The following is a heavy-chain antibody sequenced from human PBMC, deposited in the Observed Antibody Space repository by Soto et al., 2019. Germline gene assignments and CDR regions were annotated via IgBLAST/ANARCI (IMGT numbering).Heavy chain of an antibody. CDR1: GGTFSSYA. CDR2: IIPIFGTA. D-gene: IGHD3-3*01. Sequence: SVKVSCKASGGTFSSYAISWVRQAPGQGLEWMGGIIPIFGTANYAQRFQGRVTITADKSTSTAYMELSSLRSEDTAVYYCARVRARLDFWSGYPLGHFDYWGQGTLVTVSS. CDR3: ARVRARLDFWSGYPLGHFDY. V-gene: IGHV1-69*06. J-gene: IGHJ4*02.